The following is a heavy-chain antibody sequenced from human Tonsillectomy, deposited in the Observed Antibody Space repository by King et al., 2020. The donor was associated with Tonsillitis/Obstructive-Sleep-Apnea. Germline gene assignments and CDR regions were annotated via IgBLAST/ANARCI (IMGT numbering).Heavy chain of an antibody. V-gene: IGHV3-48*04. CDR3: AKGGRDGWDFDH. D-gene: IGHD5-24*01. J-gene: IGHJ4*02. CDR2: IDMKSDRI. CDR1: GFIFSSDC. Sequence: EVQLVESGGRLVQPGGSLRLSCAASGFIFSSDCMNWVRQAPGKGPEGVSYIDMKSDRIYYADSVKGRFTITRDNAKNSLYLQMNSLRVDDTAVYYCAKGGRDGWDFDHWGQGTLVTVSS.